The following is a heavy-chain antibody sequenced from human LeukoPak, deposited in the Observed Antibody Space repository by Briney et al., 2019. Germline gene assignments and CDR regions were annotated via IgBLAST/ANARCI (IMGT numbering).Heavy chain of an antibody. CDR3: ARGGFDYYGSGRAFDF. V-gene: IGHV1-18*01. CDR2: ISNDNGIT. J-gene: IGHJ4*02. Sequence: ASVKVSCKASGYSFTVYGINWVRQAPGQGLEWMGWISNDNGITNYAQQFQGRVTMDTETYTSTAYMELRSLRSDDTAGYYCARGGFDYYGSGRAFDFWGQGTLVTVSS. CDR1: GYSFTVYG. D-gene: IGHD3-10*01.